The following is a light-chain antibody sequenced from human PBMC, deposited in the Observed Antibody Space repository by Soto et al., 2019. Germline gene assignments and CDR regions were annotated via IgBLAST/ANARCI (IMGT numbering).Light chain of an antibody. V-gene: IGKV3-11*01. CDR3: QQRSNWPLT. Sequence: EIVLTQSPATLSLSPGERATLSCRASQSVSSYLAWYQQKPGQAPRLLIYDASNRATGIPARFSGSGSVTDFTVTMSTLEPEDFAFYYCQQRSNWPLTFGGGTKVEIK. CDR1: QSVSSY. CDR2: DAS. J-gene: IGKJ4*01.